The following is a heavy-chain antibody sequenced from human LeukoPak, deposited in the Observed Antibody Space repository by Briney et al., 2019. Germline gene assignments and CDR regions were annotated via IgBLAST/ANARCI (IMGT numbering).Heavy chain of an antibody. CDR1: GGSISSYY. J-gene: IGHJ3*02. CDR2: IHSSGST. D-gene: IGHD3-16*01. V-gene: IGHV4-4*07. CDR3: ARGGHFDAFDI. Sequence: SETLSLTCNVSGGSISSYYWNWIRQPAGKGLEWIGRIHSSGSTNYNPSLKSRVTMSADTSKNQFSLNLSSVTAADTAVYFCARGGHFDAFDIWGQGTMVTVSS.